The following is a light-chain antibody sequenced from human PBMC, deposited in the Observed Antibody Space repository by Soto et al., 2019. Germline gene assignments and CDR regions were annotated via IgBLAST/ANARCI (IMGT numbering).Light chain of an antibody. CDR1: QSISTW. CDR2: KAS. Sequence: DIQMTQSPSTLSASVGDRVTITCRASQSISTWLAWYQQKPGKAPKLLIYKASSLEGGVPSRFGGSGSGTLFNITISSLHPDDFATYYCQQYNTYPLTFGGGTKWIS. V-gene: IGKV1-5*03. J-gene: IGKJ4*01. CDR3: QQYNTYPLT.